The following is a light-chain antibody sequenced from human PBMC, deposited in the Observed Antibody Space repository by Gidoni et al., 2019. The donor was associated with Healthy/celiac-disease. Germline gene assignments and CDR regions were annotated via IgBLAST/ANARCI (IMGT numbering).Light chain of an antibody. CDR3: QHRET. CDR2: GAS. Sequence: IVMTQSPATLSVSPGARATLSCRASQSVSSNLAWYQQKPGQAPRLLIYGASTRATGIPARFSGSGSGTEFTLTISSLQSEDFAVYYCQHRETFGQXTKLEIK. J-gene: IGKJ2*01. V-gene: IGKV3-15*01. CDR1: QSVSSN.